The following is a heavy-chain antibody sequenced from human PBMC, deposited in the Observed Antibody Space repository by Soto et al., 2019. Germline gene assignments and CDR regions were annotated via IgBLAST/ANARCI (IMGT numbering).Heavy chain of an antibody. Sequence: SVKVSCKASGGAFSSYAISWVRQAPGQGLEWMGGIIPIFGTANYAQKFQGRVTITADESTSKAYMELSSLRSEDTAVYYCARTPVVHPYSFDYWGQGTMVTVS. CDR1: GGAFSSYA. CDR3: ARTPVVHPYSFDY. J-gene: IGHJ4*02. CDR2: IIPIFGTA. D-gene: IGHD3-22*01. V-gene: IGHV1-69*13.